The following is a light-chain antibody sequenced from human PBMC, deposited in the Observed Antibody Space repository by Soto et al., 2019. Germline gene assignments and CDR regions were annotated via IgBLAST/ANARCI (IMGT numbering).Light chain of an antibody. CDR3: SSYSTGGSHV. CDR2: DVS. J-gene: IGLJ1*01. V-gene: IGLV2-14*03. CDR1: SSDVGGYNS. Sequence: QSVLTQPASVSGFPGQSIAISCTGTSSDVGGYNSASWYQQHPGKAPKLLIYDVSNRPSGVSNRFSGSKSGNTASLTISGLQAEDEADYYCSSYSTGGSHVFGTGTKVTVL.